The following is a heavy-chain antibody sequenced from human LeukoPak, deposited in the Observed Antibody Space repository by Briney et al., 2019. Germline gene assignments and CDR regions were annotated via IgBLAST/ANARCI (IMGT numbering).Heavy chain of an antibody. CDR3: ARTGGSSGWYSPALLKYYFDY. CDR1: GFTFSSYG. Sequence: SGGSLKLSCAASGFTFSSYGMSWVRQAPGKGLEWVANIKQDGNEKYYVDSVKGRFTISRDNAKNSLYLQMNSLRAEDTAVYYCARTGGSSGWYSPALLKYYFDYWGQGTLVTVSS. J-gene: IGHJ4*02. V-gene: IGHV3-7*01. D-gene: IGHD6-19*01. CDR2: IKQDGNEK.